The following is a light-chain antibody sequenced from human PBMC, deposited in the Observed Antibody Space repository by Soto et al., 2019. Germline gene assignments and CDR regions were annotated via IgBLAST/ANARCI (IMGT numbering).Light chain of an antibody. V-gene: IGLV2-8*01. CDR1: SSDVGGYKY. Sequence: QSVLTQPASVSGSPGQSITISCTGTSSDVGGYKYVSWYQQHPGKAPKLMIYEVTKRPSGVPDRFSGSKSGNTASLTVSGLQAEDEADYYCSSYAGSNNFVFGTGTKVTVL. CDR2: EVT. J-gene: IGLJ1*01. CDR3: SSYAGSNNFV.